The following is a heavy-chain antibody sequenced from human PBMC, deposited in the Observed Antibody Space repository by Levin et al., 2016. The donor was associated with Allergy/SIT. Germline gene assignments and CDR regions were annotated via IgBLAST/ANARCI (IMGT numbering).Heavy chain of an antibody. CDR2: ISGSSSST. J-gene: IGHJ4*02. CDR3: ARDRVGRWLQFYDY. V-gene: IGHV3-11*06. D-gene: IGHD5-24*01. Sequence: WIRQPPGKGLEWVAYISGSSSSTNYTDSVKGRFTISRDNAKNSVYLQMNSLRAEDTAVYYCARDRVGRWLQFYDYWGQGTLVTVSS.